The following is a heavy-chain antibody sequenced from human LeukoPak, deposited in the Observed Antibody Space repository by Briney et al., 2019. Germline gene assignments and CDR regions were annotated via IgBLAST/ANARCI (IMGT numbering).Heavy chain of an antibody. Sequence: PSETLSLTCSVSGGSITGHHWTWIRQSPGKGLEWSGFVYDNGNTNYNSSLQSRVTMSVDTSTNQLSLKMTSVTAADTAIYYCARVFRGVVTSNWFDPWGQGTLVTVSS. D-gene: IGHD2-21*02. V-gene: IGHV4-59*11. CDR1: GGSITGHH. CDR3: ARVFRGVVTSNWFDP. J-gene: IGHJ5*02. CDR2: VYDNGNT.